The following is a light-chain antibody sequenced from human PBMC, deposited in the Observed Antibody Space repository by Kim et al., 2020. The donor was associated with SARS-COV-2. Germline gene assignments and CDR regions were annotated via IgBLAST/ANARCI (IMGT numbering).Light chain of an antibody. CDR1: QGIRND. CDR3: LQDYNYPWT. V-gene: IGKV1-6*01. J-gene: IGKJ1*01. CDR2: AAS. Sequence: SGSVGDRVTITCRASQGIRNDLGWYQQKPGKAPKLLIYAASSLQSGVPSRFSGSGSGTDFTLTISSLQPEDFATYYCLQDYNYPWTFGQGTKVEI.